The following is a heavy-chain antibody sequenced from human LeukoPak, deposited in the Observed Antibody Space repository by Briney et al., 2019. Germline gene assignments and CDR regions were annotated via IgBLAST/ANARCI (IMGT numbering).Heavy chain of an antibody. J-gene: IGHJ4*02. V-gene: IGHV3-23*01. CDR2: TSNSGGST. D-gene: IGHD1-7*01. CDR3: ARELELPFDY. Sequence: GGSLRLSCAASGFTVSSTYMSWVCQAPGKGLEWVSATSNSGGSTYYADSVKGRFTMSRDNAQNRLYLEMNSLRAEDTAVYYCARELELPFDYWGQGTLVTVSS. CDR1: GFTVSSTY.